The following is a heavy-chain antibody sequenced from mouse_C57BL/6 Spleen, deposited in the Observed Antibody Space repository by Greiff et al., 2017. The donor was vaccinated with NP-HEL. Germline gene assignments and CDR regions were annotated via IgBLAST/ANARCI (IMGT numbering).Heavy chain of an antibody. V-gene: IGHV2-2*01. CDR3: ASSYYSNFYYAMDY. CDR1: GFSLTSYG. J-gene: IGHJ4*01. D-gene: IGHD2-5*01. CDR2: IWSGGST. Sequence: VHLVESGPGLVQPSQSLSITCTVSGFSLTSYGVHWVRQSPGKGLEWLGVIWSGGSTDYNAAFISRLSISKDNSKSQVFFKMNSLQADDTAIYYCASSYYSNFYYAMDYWGQGTSVTVSS.